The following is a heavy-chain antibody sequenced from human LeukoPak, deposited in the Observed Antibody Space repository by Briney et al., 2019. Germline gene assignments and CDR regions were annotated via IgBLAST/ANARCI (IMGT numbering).Heavy chain of an antibody. CDR3: AKDRLLNCRGDCYIFDY. V-gene: IGHV3-23*01. J-gene: IGHJ4*02. D-gene: IGHD2-21*02. Sequence: GGSLRLSCAASGFTFSSYWMNWVRQTPGKGLEWVSSISGSGDSTFYADSVKGRFSISRDNSKNTLYLQVNGLRTEDTAVYYCAKDRLLNCRGDCYIFDYWGQGTVVTVSS. CDR2: ISGSGDST. CDR1: GFTFSSYW.